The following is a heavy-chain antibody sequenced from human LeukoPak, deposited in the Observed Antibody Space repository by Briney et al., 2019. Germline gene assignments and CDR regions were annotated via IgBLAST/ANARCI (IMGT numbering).Heavy chain of an antibody. CDR1: GFTFSSYG. CDR3: AKDGPEPTYIDC. Sequence: GRSLRLSCAASGFTFSSYGVPWFRQAPGKGLEWVAVIWYDGSNQYYADSVKGRFTISRDNSKNTLYLQMNSLRVEDTAVYYCAKDGPEPTYIDCWGQGTLVTVSS. J-gene: IGHJ4*02. V-gene: IGHV3-33*06. D-gene: IGHD1-14*01. CDR2: IWYDGSNQ.